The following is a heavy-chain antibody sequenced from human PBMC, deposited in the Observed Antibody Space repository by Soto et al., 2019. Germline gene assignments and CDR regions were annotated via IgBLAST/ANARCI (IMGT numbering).Heavy chain of an antibody. Sequence: ASVKVSCKASGYTFTSYAMHWVRQAPGQRLEWMGWINAGNGNTKYSQNFQGRVTITRDTSASTAYMELSSLRSEDTAVYYCARAYYDFWSGYYYYMDVWGKGTTVTVSS. J-gene: IGHJ6*03. V-gene: IGHV1-3*01. CDR3: ARAYYDFWSGYYYYMDV. CDR2: INAGNGNT. D-gene: IGHD3-3*01. CDR1: GYTFTSYA.